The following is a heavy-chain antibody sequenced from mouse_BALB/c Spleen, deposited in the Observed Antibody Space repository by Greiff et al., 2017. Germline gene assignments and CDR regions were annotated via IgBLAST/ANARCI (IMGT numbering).Heavy chain of an antibody. Sequence: EVKLMESGGGLVKPGGSLKLSCAASGFTFSSYAMSWVRQSPEKRLEWVAEISSGGSYTYYPDTVTGRFTISRDNAKNTLYLEMSSLRSEDTAMYYCASYYYGSRFAYWGQGTLVTVSA. CDR1: GFTFSSYA. CDR3: ASYYYGSRFAY. J-gene: IGHJ3*01. CDR2: ISSGGSYT. D-gene: IGHD1-1*01. V-gene: IGHV5-9-4*01.